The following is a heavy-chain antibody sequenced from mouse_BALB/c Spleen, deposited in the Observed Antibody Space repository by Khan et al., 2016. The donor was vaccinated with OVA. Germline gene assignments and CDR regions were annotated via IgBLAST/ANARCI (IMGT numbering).Heavy chain of an antibody. CDR1: GYTFTSYW. Sequence: QIQLVQSGAELAKPGASVKMSCKASGYTFTSYWMHWIKQRPGQGLEWIGYINPTSGYTDYNQKFKDKATLTADKSSSTAYMQLSSLTSDDSAGDYCARDRIDYWGQGTALTVSS. CDR2: INPTSGYT. V-gene: IGHV1-7*01. D-gene: IGHD2-14*01. CDR3: ARDRIDY. J-gene: IGHJ2*01.